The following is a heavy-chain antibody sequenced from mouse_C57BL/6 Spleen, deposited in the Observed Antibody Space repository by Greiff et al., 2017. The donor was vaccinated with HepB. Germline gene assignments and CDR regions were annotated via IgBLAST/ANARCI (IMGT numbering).Heavy chain of an antibody. CDR2: INPNNGGT. CDR3: ARVNPYGYGEGFAY. J-gene: IGHJ3*01. V-gene: IGHV1-22*01. Sequence: EVQLQQSGPELVKPGASVKMSCKASGYTFTDYNMHWVKQSHGKSLEWIGYINPNNGGTSYNQKFKGKATLTVNKSSSTAYMELRSLTSEDSAVYYCARVNPYGYGEGFAYWGQGTLVTVSA. D-gene: IGHD2-2*01. CDR1: GYTFTDYN.